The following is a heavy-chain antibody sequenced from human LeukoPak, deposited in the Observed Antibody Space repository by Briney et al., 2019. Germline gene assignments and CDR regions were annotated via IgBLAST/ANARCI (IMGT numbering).Heavy chain of an antibody. J-gene: IGHJ5*02. CDR2: ISGSGGST. D-gene: IGHD1-26*01. V-gene: IGHV3-23*01. Sequence: PGGSLRLSCAASGFTFSSYSMNWVRQAPGKGLEWVSAISGSGGSTYYADSVKGRFTISRDNSKNTLYLQMNSLRAEDTAVYYCPRDVGGSYAWFDPWGQGTLVTVSS. CDR3: PRDVGGSYAWFDP. CDR1: GFTFSSYS.